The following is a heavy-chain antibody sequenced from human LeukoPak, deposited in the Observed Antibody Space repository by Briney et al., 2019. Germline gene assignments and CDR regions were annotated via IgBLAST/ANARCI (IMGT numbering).Heavy chain of an antibody. D-gene: IGHD3-10*01. V-gene: IGHV3-30-3*01. CDR1: GFTFSSYA. J-gene: IGHJ3*02. CDR3: ARVRGRGHMVRAHAFDI. Sequence: GRSLRLPCAASGFTFSSYAMHWVRQAPGKGLEWVAVISYDGSNKYYADSVKGRFTISRDNSKNTLYLQMNSQRAEDTAVYYCARVRGRGHMVRAHAFDIWGQGTMVTVSS. CDR2: ISYDGSNK.